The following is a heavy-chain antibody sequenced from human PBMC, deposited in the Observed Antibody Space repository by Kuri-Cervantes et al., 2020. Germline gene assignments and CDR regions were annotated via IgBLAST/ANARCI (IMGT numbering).Heavy chain of an antibody. V-gene: IGHV3-23*01. J-gene: IGHJ3*02. D-gene: IGHD5-12*01. CDR3: ARDRSLRGYSGRQAFDI. Sequence: GGSLRLSCAASGFTFSSYAMSWVRQAPGKGLEWVSAISGSGGSTYYADSVKGRFTISRDNSKNTLYLQMNSLRAEDTAVYYCARDRSLRGYSGRQAFDIWGQGTMVTVSS. CDR1: GFTFSSYA. CDR2: ISGSGGST.